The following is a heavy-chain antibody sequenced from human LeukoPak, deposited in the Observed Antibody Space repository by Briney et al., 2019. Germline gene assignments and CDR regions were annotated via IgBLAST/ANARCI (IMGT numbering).Heavy chain of an antibody. V-gene: IGHV4-61*02. J-gene: IGHJ5*02. CDR3: ATSRFSGGLGRFDP. CDR2: IYTSGNT. CDR1: GGSISSGTYY. D-gene: IGHD3-10*01. Sequence: SETLSLTCTVSGGSISSGTYYWNWIRQPAGTRLEWIGRIYTSGNTYYNPSLKSRVTISVDTSKNQFSLNLTSVTAADTAVYYCATSRFSGGLGRFDPWGQGTLVTVSS.